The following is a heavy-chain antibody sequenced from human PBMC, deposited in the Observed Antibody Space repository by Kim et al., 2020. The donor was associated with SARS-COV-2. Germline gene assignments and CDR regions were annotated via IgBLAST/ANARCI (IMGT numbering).Heavy chain of an antibody. D-gene: IGHD6-13*01. CDR3: ARDKLTIAAAENWFDP. V-gene: IGHV1-69*04. J-gene: IGHJ5*02. Sequence: KFQGRVTITADKSTSTAYMELSSLRSEDTAVYYCARDKLTIAAAENWFDPWGQGTLVTVSS.